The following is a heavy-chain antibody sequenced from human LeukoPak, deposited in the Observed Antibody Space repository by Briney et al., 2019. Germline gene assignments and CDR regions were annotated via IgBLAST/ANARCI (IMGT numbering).Heavy chain of an antibody. V-gene: IGHV3-7*03. CDR1: GFFFSNYW. CDR3: AKDWEWELLIFDY. J-gene: IGHJ4*02. Sequence: PGGSLRLSCAASGFFFSNYWMSWVRQAQGRGLEWVASINLDGNGRFYVDSVKGRFTISRDTNKKSVYLQMNSLRAEDTAVYYCAKDWEWELLIFDYWGQGTLVTVSS. CDR2: INLDGNGR. D-gene: IGHD1-26*01.